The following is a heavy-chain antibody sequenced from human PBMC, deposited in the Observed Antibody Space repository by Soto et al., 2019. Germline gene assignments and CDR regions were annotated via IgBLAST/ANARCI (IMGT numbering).Heavy chain of an antibody. D-gene: IGHD6-13*01. Sequence: GGSLRLSCAASGFTVSSNYTSWVRLAPGKGLEWVSVIYSGGSTYYADSVKGRFTISRDNSKNTLYLQMNSLRAEDTAVYYCASGSYYYYYGMDVWGQGTTVTVSS. CDR2: IYSGGST. CDR1: GFTVSSNY. J-gene: IGHJ6*02. CDR3: ASGSYYYYYGMDV. V-gene: IGHV3-53*01.